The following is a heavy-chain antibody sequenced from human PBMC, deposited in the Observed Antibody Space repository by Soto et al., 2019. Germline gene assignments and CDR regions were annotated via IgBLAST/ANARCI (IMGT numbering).Heavy chain of an antibody. V-gene: IGHV1-69*13. Sequence: SVKVSCKASGGTFSSYAISWVRQAPGQGLEWMGGIIPIFGTANYAQKFQGRVTMTADESTSTAYMELSSLRSEDTAVYYCARVPSIAVPGGFEPWGQGTLVTVSS. CDR1: GGTFSSYA. CDR3: ARVPSIAVPGGFEP. CDR2: IIPIFGTA. J-gene: IGHJ5*02. D-gene: IGHD6-6*01.